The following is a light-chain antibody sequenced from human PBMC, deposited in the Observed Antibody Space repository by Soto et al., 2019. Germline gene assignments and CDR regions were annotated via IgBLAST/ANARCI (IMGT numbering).Light chain of an antibody. V-gene: IGKV3-15*01. Sequence: EIVMTQSPATLSVSPGDRATLSCRASQSVSSNLAWYQQKPGQAPRLLIYGASSRATGIPARFSGSGSGTEFTLTISSLPSEDFAVYYCQQYNKWPPYTFGQGPKLEIK. CDR2: GAS. J-gene: IGKJ2*01. CDR1: QSVSSN. CDR3: QQYNKWPPYT.